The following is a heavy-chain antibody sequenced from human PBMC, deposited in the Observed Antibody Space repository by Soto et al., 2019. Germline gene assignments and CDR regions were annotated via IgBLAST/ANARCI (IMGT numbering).Heavy chain of an antibody. J-gene: IGHJ5*02. D-gene: IGHD2-2*01. CDR3: ATSNWFDP. CDR1: GGSISSYY. Sequence: PSETLSLTCTVSGGSISSYYWSWIRQPPGKGLEWIGYIYYSGSTYYNPSLKSRVTISVDRSKNQFSLKLSSVTAADTAVYYCATSNWFDPWGQETLVTVSS. V-gene: IGHV4-59*04. CDR2: IYYSGST.